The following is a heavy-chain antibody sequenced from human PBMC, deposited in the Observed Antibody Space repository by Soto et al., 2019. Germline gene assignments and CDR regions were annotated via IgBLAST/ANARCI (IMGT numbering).Heavy chain of an antibody. V-gene: IGHV1-69*01. D-gene: IGHD2-15*01. CDR1: GGTFSSYA. J-gene: IGHJ5*02. Sequence: QVQLVQSGAEVKKPGSSVKVSCKASGGTFSSYAISWVRQAPGQGLEWMGGIIPIFGTANYAQKFQGRVILTADESTSNAYMKLSSLRSEDTAVYYCARSWPDIVVVVAAPVYLNWFDPWGQGTLVTVSS. CDR2: IIPIFGTA. CDR3: ARSWPDIVVVVAAPVYLNWFDP.